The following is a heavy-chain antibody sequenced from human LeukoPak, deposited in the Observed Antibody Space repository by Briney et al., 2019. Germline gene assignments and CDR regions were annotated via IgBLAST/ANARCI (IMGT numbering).Heavy chain of an antibody. CDR2: FDPEDGET. CDR1: GYTLTELS. J-gene: IGHJ6*03. CDR3: ARGYAGYSSPPGYYYYMDV. V-gene: IGHV1-24*01. D-gene: IGHD6-13*01. Sequence: ASVKVSCKVSGYTLTELSMHWVRQAPGKGLEWMGGFDPEDGETIYAQKFQGRVTITRNTSISTAYMELSSLRSEDTAVYYCARGYAGYSSPPGYYYYMDVWGKGTTVTVSS.